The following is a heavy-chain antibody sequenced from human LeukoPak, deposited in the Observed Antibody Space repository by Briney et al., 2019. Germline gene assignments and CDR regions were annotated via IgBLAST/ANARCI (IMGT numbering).Heavy chain of an antibody. CDR1: GFTFTSSA. CDR3: AGAYFDWPYYFDY. CDR2: IVFGSGNT. D-gene: IGHD3-9*01. V-gene: IGHV1-58*01. J-gene: IGHJ4*02. Sequence: SVKVSFKASGFTFTSSALQWVRQPRGQRLEWIGLIVFGSGNTNYAQKCQERVTITKDMTTSTAYMEMSSLRSEDTAVYYCAGAYFDWPYYFDYWGQGTLVTVSS.